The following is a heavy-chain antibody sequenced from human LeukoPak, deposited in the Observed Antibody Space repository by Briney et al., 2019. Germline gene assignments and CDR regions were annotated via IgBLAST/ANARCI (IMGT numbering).Heavy chain of an antibody. V-gene: IGHV3-23*01. D-gene: IGHD5/OR15-5a*01. CDR1: GFTFSSSA. Sequence: GGSLRLSCAASGFTFSSSAMSWVRQVPGKGLEWVSGISASGGSTNYADSVRGRFTISRDNAKNSLYLQMNSLRAEDTALYYCAKEDRGYFDYWGQGTLVTVSS. CDR2: ISASGGST. CDR3: AKEDRGYFDY. J-gene: IGHJ4*02.